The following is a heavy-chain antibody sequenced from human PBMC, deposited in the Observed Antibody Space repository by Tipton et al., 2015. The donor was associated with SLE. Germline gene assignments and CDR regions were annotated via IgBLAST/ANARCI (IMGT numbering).Heavy chain of an antibody. CDR2: IRVYSGDT. Sequence: QLVQSGAEVKRSGASVKVSCKASGYTFSSYGVAWVRQAPGQGLEWMGWIRVYSGDTDFAHKFQGRVTMTTDTSTSTAYMELSRLTSDDTAVYYCTRDRHMDVWGKGTTVTVSS. CDR1: GYTFSSYG. V-gene: IGHV1-18*01. J-gene: IGHJ6*03. CDR3: TRDRHMDV. D-gene: IGHD6-6*01.